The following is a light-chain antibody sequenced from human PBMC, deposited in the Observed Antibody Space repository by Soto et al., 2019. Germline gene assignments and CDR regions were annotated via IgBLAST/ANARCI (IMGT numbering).Light chain of an antibody. V-gene: IGLV1-47*01. CDR3: AAWDDSLSGVV. Sequence: QPVLTQPPSASVTPGQRVTISCSGSSSNIGSNFVYWYQQLPGTAPKLLIYRNNQRPSGVPDRFSASKSGTSASLAISGLRSEDEADYYCAAWDDSLSGVVFGGGTKLTVL. J-gene: IGLJ2*01. CDR2: RNN. CDR1: SSNIGSNF.